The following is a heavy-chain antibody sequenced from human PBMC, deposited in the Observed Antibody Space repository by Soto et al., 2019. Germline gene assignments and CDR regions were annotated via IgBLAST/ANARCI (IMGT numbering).Heavy chain of an antibody. Sequence: PGGSLRLSCSASGFTFSSYAMHWVRQAPGKGLEYVSAISSNGGSTYYADSVKGRFTISRDNSKSTVYLQMNSLRGEDTAVYYCAKDRGYYAEAFDIWGQGTMVTVSS. D-gene: IGHD1-26*01. CDR2: ISSNGGST. CDR3: AKDRGYYAEAFDI. J-gene: IGHJ3*02. CDR1: GFTFSSYA. V-gene: IGHV3-64*04.